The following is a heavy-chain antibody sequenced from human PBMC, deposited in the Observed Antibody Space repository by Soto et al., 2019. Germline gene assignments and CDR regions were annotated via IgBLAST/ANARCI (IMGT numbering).Heavy chain of an antibody. J-gene: IGHJ4*02. CDR1: GYSFLNYW. D-gene: IGHD5-18*01. CDR3: ARHIVDTSMTASFNY. Sequence: ESLKISCKTSGYSFLNYWIGWVRQMPGKGLEWMGIIYPGDSDARYSPSFQGQVTISADKSISTVYLQWSGLKASDTAMYYCARHIVDTSMTASFNYWGQGTQVTVSS. CDR2: IYPGDSDA. V-gene: IGHV5-51*01.